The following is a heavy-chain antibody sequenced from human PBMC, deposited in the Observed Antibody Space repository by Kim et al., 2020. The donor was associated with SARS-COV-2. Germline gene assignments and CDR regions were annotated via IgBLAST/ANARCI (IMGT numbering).Heavy chain of an antibody. Sequence: GESLKISCEGSGYSFTSYWIGWVRQMPGKGLEWMGMIYPGDSDTRYSPSFQGQVTISADKSISTAYLQWSSLKASDTAMYYCARRPQLGSGWGGYYYGMDVWGQGTTVTVSS. CDR1: GYSFTSYW. V-gene: IGHV5-51*01. J-gene: IGHJ6*02. D-gene: IGHD6-19*01. CDR2: IYPGDSDT. CDR3: ARRPQLGSGWGGYYYGMDV.